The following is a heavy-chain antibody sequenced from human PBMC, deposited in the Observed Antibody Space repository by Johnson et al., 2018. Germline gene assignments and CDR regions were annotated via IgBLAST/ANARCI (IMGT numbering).Heavy chain of an antibody. CDR1: GFTFSDYY. D-gene: IGHD6-6*01. Sequence: QVQLVQSGGGLVKPGGSLRLSCAASGFTFSDYYMSWIRQAPGKGLEWVSYISSSGSTIYYADSVKGRFTISRDNAKNSLYLQMNSLGAEDTAVYYCAGQSIAARHSRYYYYYYMDVWGKGTTVTVSS. CDR3: AGQSIAARHSRYYYYYYMDV. J-gene: IGHJ6*03. CDR2: ISSSGSTI. V-gene: IGHV3-11*04.